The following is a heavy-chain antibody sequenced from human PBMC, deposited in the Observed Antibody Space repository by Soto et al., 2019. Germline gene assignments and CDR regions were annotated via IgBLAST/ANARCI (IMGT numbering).Heavy chain of an antibody. D-gene: IGHD3-3*01. Sequence: SCKESGGSISSYASSWVRQENIQGLEWMGGIIPIFGTANYAQKFQGRVTITADESTSTAYMELSSLRSEDTAVYYCASKGTFGVVHTYYYYGMDVWGQGTTVTVSS. CDR2: IIPIFGTA. CDR3: ASKGTFGVVHTYYYYGMDV. V-gene: IGHV1-69*01. J-gene: IGHJ6*02. CDR1: GGSISSYA.